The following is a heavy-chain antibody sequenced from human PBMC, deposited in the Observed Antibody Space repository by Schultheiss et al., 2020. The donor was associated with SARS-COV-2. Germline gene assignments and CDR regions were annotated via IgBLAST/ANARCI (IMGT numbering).Heavy chain of an antibody. CDR3: ARDPMVRGVINAEYFQH. J-gene: IGHJ1*01. CDR1: GFTFSSYA. D-gene: IGHD3-10*01. V-gene: IGHV3-66*01. CDR2: IYSGGST. Sequence: GGSLRLSCAASGFTFSSYAMSWVRQAPGKGLEWVSVIYSGGSTYYADSVKGRFTISRDNSKNTLYLQMNSLRAEDTAVYYCARDPMVRGVINAEYFQHWGQGTLVTVSS.